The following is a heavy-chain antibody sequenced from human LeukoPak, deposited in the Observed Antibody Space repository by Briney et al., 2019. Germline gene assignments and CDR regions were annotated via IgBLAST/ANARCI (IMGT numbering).Heavy chain of an antibody. J-gene: IGHJ5*02. CDR2: IWYDGSNK. V-gene: IGHV3-33*06. CDR3: AKDSKNAYDFWSGDNWFDP. D-gene: IGHD3-3*01. CDR1: GFTFSSYG. Sequence: PGGSLRLSCAASGFTFSSYGMHWVRQAPGKGLEWVAVIWYDGSNKYYADSVKGRFTISRDNSKNTLYLQVNSLRAEDTAVYYCAKDSKNAYDFWSGDNWFDPWAREPWSPSPQ.